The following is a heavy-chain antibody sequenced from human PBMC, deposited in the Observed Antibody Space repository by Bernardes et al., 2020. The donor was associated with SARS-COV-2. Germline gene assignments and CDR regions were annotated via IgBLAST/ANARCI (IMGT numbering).Heavy chain of an antibody. Sequence: GGSLRLSCAASGFTFGSYAMSWVRQAPGKGPEWVSATSGSGGSIYYADSVKGRFTISRDNSKNTLFLQMNSLRAEDTAVYYCAKGDVPAGNRHYFDCWGQGTLVTVSS. CDR2: TSGSGGSI. D-gene: IGHD3-16*01. CDR3: AKGDVPAGNRHYFDC. CDR1: GFTFGSYA. J-gene: IGHJ4*02. V-gene: IGHV3-23*01.